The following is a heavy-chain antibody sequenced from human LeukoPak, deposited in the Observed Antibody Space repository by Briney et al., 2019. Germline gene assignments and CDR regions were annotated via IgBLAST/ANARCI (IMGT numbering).Heavy chain of an antibody. Sequence: SETLSLTCTVSGGSISSYYWSWIRQPPGKGLEWIGYIYYSGSTNYNPSLKSRVTISVDTSKNQFSLKLTSVNAADTAVYYCARHIGTAAAADYWGQGSLVTISS. V-gene: IGHV4-59*08. CDR2: IYYSGST. J-gene: IGHJ4*02. D-gene: IGHD6-25*01. CDR3: ARHIGTAAAADY. CDR1: GGSISSYY.